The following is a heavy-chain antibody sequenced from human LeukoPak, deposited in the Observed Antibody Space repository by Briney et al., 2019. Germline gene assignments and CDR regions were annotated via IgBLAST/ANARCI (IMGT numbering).Heavy chain of an antibody. CDR1: GFTVSSNY. CDR3: ARDMIVVVPAAIHWFDP. V-gene: IGHV3-53*01. J-gene: IGHJ5*02. D-gene: IGHD2-2*01. Sequence: TGGSLRLSCAASGFTVSSNYMSWVRQAPGKGLEWVSVIYSGGSTYYADSVKGRFTISRDSSKNTLYLQMNSLRAEDTAVYYCARDMIVVVPAAIHWFDPWGQGTLVTVSS. CDR2: IYSGGST.